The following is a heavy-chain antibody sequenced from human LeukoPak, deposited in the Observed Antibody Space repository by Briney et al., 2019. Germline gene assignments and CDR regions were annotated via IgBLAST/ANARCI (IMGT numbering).Heavy chain of an antibody. J-gene: IGHJ5*02. CDR2: INHSGST. D-gene: IGHD2-2*01. CDR3: ARARGYCSSTSCYLWFDP. V-gene: IGHV4-34*01. CDR1: GGSFSGYY. Sequence: SETLSLTCAVYGGSFSGYYWSWIRQPPGKGLEWIGEINHSGSTNYNPSLKSRVTISVDTSKNQFSLKLSSVTAADTAVYYCARARGYCSSTSCYLWFDPWGQGTLVTVSS.